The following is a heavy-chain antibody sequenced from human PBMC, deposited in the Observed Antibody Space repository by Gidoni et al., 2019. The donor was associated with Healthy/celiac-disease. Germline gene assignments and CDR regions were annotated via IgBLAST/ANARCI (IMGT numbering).Heavy chain of an antibody. CDR1: GFTFGDYA. CDR3: TREGYYDILQGNY. J-gene: IGHJ4*02. D-gene: IGHD3-9*01. CDR2: IRSKAYGGTT. V-gene: IGHV3-49*05. Sequence: EVQLVESGGGLVKPGRSLRLSCTASGFTFGDYAMSWFRQAPGKGLEWVGFIRSKAYGGTTEYAASVKGRFTISRDDSKSIAYLQMNSLKTEDTAVYYCTREGYYDILQGNYWGQGTLVTVSS.